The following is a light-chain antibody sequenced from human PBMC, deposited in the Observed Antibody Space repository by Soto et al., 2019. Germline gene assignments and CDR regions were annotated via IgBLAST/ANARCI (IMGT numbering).Light chain of an antibody. CDR2: GNS. J-gene: IGLJ3*02. CDR3: QSYDISLSGWV. CDR1: SSNIGAGYG. Sequence: QSVLTQPPSVSGAPGQRVTISCTGSSSNIGAGYGVHWYQQLPGTAPKLLIYGNSNRPSGVPDRFSGSKSGTSASLAITGLQAEGEADYYCQSYDISLSGWVFGGGTKLTVL. V-gene: IGLV1-40*01.